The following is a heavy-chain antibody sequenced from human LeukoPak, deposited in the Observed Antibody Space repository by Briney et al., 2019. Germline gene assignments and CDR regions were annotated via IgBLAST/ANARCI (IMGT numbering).Heavy chain of an antibody. V-gene: IGHV4-4*07. CDR3: ARDGSGYYDTSGYRN. CDR1: GGSISSYY. J-gene: IGHJ4*02. Sequence: SETLSLTCTVSGGSISSYYWSWIRQPAGKGLEWIGRIYTSGSTNYNPSLESRVTISLDTSKNQFSLKLSSVTAADTAVYYCARDGSGYYDTSGYRNWGQGTLVTVSS. CDR2: IYTSGST. D-gene: IGHD3-22*01.